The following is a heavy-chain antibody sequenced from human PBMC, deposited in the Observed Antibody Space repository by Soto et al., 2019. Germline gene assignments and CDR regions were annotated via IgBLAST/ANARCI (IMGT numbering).Heavy chain of an antibody. CDR3: NTDSYSTMIVVRFEY. J-gene: IGHJ4*01. CDR1: GFTFSNAW. V-gene: IGHV3-15*07. CDR2: IKSKTDGGTT. Sequence: GGSLRLSCAALGFTFSNAWINWVRQAPGKGLEWVGRIKSKTDGGTTDFAAPVKGRFAISRDDSKNMVYLQMNSLKTEDTGIYYCNTDSYSTMIVVRFEYWGHGTLVTVSS. D-gene: IGHD3-22*01.